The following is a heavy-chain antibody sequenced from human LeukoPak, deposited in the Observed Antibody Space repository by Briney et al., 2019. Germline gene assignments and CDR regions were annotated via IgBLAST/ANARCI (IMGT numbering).Heavy chain of an antibody. CDR3: AKEGDLYCSGGSCYFAAFDI. V-gene: IGHV3-23*01. Sequence: GGSLRLSCAASGFTFSSYAMSWVRQAPGKGLEWVSAISGSGGSTYYADSVKGRFTISRDNSKNTLYLQMNSLRAEDTAVYYCAKEGDLYCSGGSCYFAAFDIWGQGTMVTVSS. D-gene: IGHD2-15*01. CDR1: GFTFSSYA. J-gene: IGHJ3*02. CDR2: ISGSGGST.